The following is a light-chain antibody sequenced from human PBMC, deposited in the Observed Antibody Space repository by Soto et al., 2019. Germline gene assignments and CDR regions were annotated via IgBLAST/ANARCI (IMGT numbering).Light chain of an antibody. V-gene: IGLV1-44*01. CDR2: SNN. CDR1: SSNIGSNT. CDR3: AAWDDSLGGRVV. Sequence: QSALTQPPSASGTPGQRATISCSGSSSNIGSNTVNWYQQLPGTAPELLVYSNNVRPSGVPDRFSGSISGTSASLAISGLQSEDEADYYCAAWDDSLGGRVVFGGGTQLTVL. J-gene: IGLJ2*01.